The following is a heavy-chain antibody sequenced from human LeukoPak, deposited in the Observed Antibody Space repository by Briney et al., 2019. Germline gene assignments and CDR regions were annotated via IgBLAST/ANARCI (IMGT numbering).Heavy chain of an antibody. J-gene: IGHJ6*02. Sequence: SETLSLTCTVSGGSISSYYWSWIRQPPGKGLEWIGYIYYSGSTNYNPSLKSRVTISVDTSKNQFSLKLSSVTAADTAVYYCARIAAAGTRNYYYYGMDVRGQGTTVTVSS. V-gene: IGHV4-59*08. CDR3: ARIAAAGTRNYYYYGMDV. CDR2: IYYSGST. CDR1: GGSISSYY. D-gene: IGHD6-13*01.